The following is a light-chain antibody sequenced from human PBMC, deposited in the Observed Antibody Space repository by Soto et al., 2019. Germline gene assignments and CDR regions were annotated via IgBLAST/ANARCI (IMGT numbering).Light chain of an antibody. V-gene: IGKV3-15*01. CDR2: GAS. J-gene: IGKJ1*01. CDR1: QTINNN. Sequence: KVMKQSLATLSVSTGEGATLSCRASQTINNNLAWYQQKPGQAPRLLIYGASRRATGVPARFSGSGSGTEFTLTISSLQSEDFAVYYCQHYGSSWTFCQGTKVDIK. CDR3: QHYGSSWT.